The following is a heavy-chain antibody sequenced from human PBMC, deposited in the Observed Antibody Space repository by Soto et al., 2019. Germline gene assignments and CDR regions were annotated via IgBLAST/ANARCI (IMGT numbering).Heavy chain of an antibody. CDR2: IYYSGST. V-gene: IGHV4-30-4*01. Sequence: QVQLQESGPGLVKPSQTLSLTCTVSGGSISSGDYYWSWIRQPPGKGLEWLGYIYYSGSTYYNPYLQRRVTISLDTAMNQYSLKLSSVTAADTAIYYCASSRDYDDSSGYRYCFHYWGQGTLGNVSS. CDR3: ASSRDYDDSSGYRYCFHY. CDR1: GGSISSGDYY. D-gene: IGHD3-22*01. J-gene: IGHJ4*02.